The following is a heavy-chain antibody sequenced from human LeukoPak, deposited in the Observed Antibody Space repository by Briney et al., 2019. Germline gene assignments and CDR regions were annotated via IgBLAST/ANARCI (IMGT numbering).Heavy chain of an antibody. Sequence: GASVKVSCKASGGTFSSYAISWVRQAPGQGLEWMGRIIPILGIANYAQKFQGRVTITADRSTSTAYMELSSLRSEDTAVYYCASRVRSGDYWGQGTLVTVSS. CDR2: IIPILGIA. CDR3: ASRVRSGDY. V-gene: IGHV1-69*04. D-gene: IGHD3-10*01. J-gene: IGHJ4*02. CDR1: GGTFSSYA.